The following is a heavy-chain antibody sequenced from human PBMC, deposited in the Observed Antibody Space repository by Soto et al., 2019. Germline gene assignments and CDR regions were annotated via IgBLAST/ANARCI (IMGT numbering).Heavy chain of an antibody. CDR1: GFTFDDYT. CDR2: ISWDGGST. Sequence: GGSLRLSCAASGFTFDDYTMHWVRQAPGKGLEWVSLISWDGGSTYYADSVKGRFTISRDNSKNSLYLQMNSLRTEDTALYYCAKDKWSSSSGGVFDYWGQGTLVTVSS. J-gene: IGHJ4*02. V-gene: IGHV3-43*01. CDR3: AKDKWSSSSGGVFDY. D-gene: IGHD6-6*01.